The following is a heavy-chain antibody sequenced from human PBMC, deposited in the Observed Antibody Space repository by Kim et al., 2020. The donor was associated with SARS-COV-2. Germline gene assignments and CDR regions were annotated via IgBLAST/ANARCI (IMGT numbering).Heavy chain of an antibody. Sequence: GGSLRLSCAASGFTFDDYAMHWVRQAPGKGLEWVSLISGDGGSTYYADSVKGRFTISRDNSKNSLYLQMNSLRTEDTALYYCAKDAGGYFDWLSLNYYYYGMDVWGQGTTVTVSS. J-gene: IGHJ6*02. CDR2: ISGDGGST. V-gene: IGHV3-43*02. D-gene: IGHD3-9*01. CDR1: GFTFDDYA. CDR3: AKDAGGYFDWLSLNYYYYGMDV.